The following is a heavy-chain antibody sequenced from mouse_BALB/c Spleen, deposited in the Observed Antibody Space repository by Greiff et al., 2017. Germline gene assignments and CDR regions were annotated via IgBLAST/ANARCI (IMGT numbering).Heavy chain of an antibody. CDR3: AKALARGFFAY. CDR1: GFSLTGYG. J-gene: IGHJ2*01. V-gene: IGHV2-6-7*01. CDR2: ICGDGST. D-gene: IGHD6-1*01. Sequence: VKLMESGPGLVAPSQCLSITCTVSGFSLTGYGVNWVRQPPGKGLEWLGMICGDGSTDYYSAIKSRLTISKDNSKSHVFLRMNSLQTDDTARYYCAKALARGFFAYWGQGTTLTVSA.